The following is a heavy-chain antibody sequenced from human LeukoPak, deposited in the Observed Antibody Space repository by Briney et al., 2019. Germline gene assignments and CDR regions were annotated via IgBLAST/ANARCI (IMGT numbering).Heavy chain of an antibody. J-gene: IGHJ3*01. CDR3: VRASSGPSFDL. Sequence: GGSLRLSCVASGFTLNSYWMQWVRQVPGKGLVWVSRINPDGSTTTYADSMKGRFTISRDNAKNTLYLQMDSLRAEDTAVYYCVRASSGPSFDLWGQGTVVTVSS. CDR1: GFTLNSYW. CDR2: INPDGSTT. V-gene: IGHV3-74*01. D-gene: IGHD3-10*01.